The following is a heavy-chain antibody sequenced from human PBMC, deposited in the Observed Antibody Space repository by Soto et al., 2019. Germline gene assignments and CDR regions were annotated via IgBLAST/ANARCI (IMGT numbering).Heavy chain of an antibody. Sequence: GSLRRAVETSGITFSHYAMFWVRQAPGKGLEWVSTIFAGGGSTYYADSVKGRFTISRDNSKNTLFLQMNSLRVEDTAVYFCAKDLIRGDGYIDFDYWGQGTLVPVPS. V-gene: IGHV3-23*01. J-gene: IGHJ4*02. CDR1: GITFSHYA. D-gene: IGHD3-10*01. CDR2: IFAGGGST. CDR3: AKDLIRGDGYIDFDY.